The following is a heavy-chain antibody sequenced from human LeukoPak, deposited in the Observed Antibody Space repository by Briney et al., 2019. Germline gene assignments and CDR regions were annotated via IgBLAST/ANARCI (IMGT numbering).Heavy chain of an antibody. CDR2: ISSRGSTI. V-gene: IGHV3-48*03. J-gene: IGHJ5*02. CDR1: GFTFSSYE. D-gene: IGHD3-10*01. CDR3: ARHYYGSGSYYRYNWFDP. Sequence: PGGPRRLSCAASGFTFSSYEMNWGRKAPGKGLEGVSYISSRGSTIYYADSVKGRFTISRDNAKNSLYLQMNSLRAEDTAVYYCARHYYGSGSYYRYNWFDPWGQGTLVTVSS.